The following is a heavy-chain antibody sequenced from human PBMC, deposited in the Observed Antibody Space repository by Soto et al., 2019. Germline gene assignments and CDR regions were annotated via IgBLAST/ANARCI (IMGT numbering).Heavy chain of an antibody. J-gene: IGHJ4*02. CDR2: IYYSGRT. CDR3: ARQPYDSSDYFDY. D-gene: IGHD3-22*01. CDR1: GDSISSSTYY. Sequence: SETLSLTCTVSGDSISSSTYYWGWIRQPPGKGLEWIGSIYYSGRTYYNPSLKSRVTISVDTSRIHFSLKLISVTAADTAVYSCARQPYDSSDYFDYWGQGTLVTVSS. V-gene: IGHV4-39*01.